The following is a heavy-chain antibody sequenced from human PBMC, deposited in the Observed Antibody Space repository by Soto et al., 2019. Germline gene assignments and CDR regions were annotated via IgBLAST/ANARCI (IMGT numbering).Heavy chain of an antibody. V-gene: IGHV1-18*01. D-gene: IGHD3-22*01. CDR1: GYTFTSYG. CDR2: ISAYNGNT. Sequence: ASVKVSCKASGYTFTSYGISWVRQAPGQGLEWMGWISAYNGNTNYAQKLQGRVTMTTDTSTSTAYMELRSLRSDDTAVYYCAVGVITMIVVATHRYYYYGMDVWGQGTTVTVSS. CDR3: AVGVITMIVVATHRYYYYGMDV. J-gene: IGHJ6*02.